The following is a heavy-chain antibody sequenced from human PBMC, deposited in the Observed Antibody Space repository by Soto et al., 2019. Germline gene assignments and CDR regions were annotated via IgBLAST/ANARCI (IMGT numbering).Heavy chain of an antibody. D-gene: IGHD6-6*01. CDR3: ARDQGVVIIKDH. J-gene: IGHJ4*02. V-gene: IGHV3-33*08. CDR2: IWYAGTSK. CDR1: GFTFRNHA. Sequence: QVQLVESGGGVVQPGRSLRLSCAASGFTFRNHAMHWVRQAPGKGLEWVGLIWYAGTSKYYADSVKGRFTISRDNSKNTLYLEMNSLRVEDTVIYYCARDQGVVIIKDHWGQGTLVTVSS.